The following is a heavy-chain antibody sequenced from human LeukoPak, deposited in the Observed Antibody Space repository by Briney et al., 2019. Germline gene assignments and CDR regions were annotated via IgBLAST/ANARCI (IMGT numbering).Heavy chain of an antibody. CDR1: GFTFSSYE. D-gene: IGHD6-25*01. CDR3: ARYRLIRAVYYYYGMDV. Sequence: PGGSLRLSCAASGFTFSSYEMNWVRQAPGKGLEWVSYISSSGSTIYYADSVKGRFTISRDNAKNSLYLQMNSLGAEDTAVYYCARYRLIRAVYYYYGMDVWGQGTTVTVSS. CDR2: ISSSGSTI. J-gene: IGHJ6*02. V-gene: IGHV3-48*03.